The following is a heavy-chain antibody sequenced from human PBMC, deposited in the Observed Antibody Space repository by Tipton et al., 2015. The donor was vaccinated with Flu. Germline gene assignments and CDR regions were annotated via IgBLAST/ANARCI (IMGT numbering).Heavy chain of an antibody. D-gene: IGHD1-26*01. Sequence: TLSLTCTVSGGSISSYYWSWIRQPPGKGLEWIGYIYYSGSTNYNPSLKSRVTISVDTSKNQFSLKLSSVTAADTAVYYCARSLMGVWSFDYWGQGTLFTVSS. CDR1: GGSISSYY. CDR3: ARSLMGVWSFDY. V-gene: IGHV4-59*01. J-gene: IGHJ4*02. CDR2: IYYSGST.